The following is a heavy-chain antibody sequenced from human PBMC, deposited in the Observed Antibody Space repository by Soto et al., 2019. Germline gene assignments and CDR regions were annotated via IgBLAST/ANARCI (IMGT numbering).Heavy chain of an antibody. V-gene: IGHV1-24*01. Sequence: ASVKVSCKVSGYTLTELSMHWVRQAPGKGLEWMGGFDPEDGETIYAQKFQGRVTMTEDTSTDTAYMELSSLRSEDTAVYYCATIFKYYDILTGYYVNWFDPWGQGTLVTVSS. CDR1: GYTLTELS. D-gene: IGHD3-9*01. J-gene: IGHJ5*02. CDR3: ATIFKYYDILTGYYVNWFDP. CDR2: FDPEDGET.